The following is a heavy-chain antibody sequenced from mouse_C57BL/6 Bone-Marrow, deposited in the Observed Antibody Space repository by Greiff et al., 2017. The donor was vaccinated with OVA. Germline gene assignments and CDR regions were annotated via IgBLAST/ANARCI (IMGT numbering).Heavy chain of an antibody. CDR1: GFNIKDDY. V-gene: IGHV14-4*01. CDR3: TPSPFDY. Sequence: VQLQQSGAELVRPGASVKLSCTASGFNIKDDYMHWVKQRPEQGLEWIGWIDPENGDTEYASKFQGKATITADTSSYTAYLQHSSLTSEVTAVYYCTPSPFDYWGQGTTLTVSS. CDR2: IDPENGDT. J-gene: IGHJ2*01.